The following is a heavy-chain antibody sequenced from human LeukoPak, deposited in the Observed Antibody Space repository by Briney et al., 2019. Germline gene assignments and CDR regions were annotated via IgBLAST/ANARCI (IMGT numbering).Heavy chain of an antibody. V-gene: IGHV4-59*11. CDR1: GDSISSHF. Sequence: SETLSLTCTVSGDSISSHFCSWIRQPPGKGLEWIGHIFYTGSAIYNPSLKSRVTISVDTSKNQFSLKLSSVTAADTAVYYCARSGYSYGYSVFTWGQGTLVTVSS. CDR3: ARSGYSYGYSVFT. D-gene: IGHD5-18*01. CDR2: IFYTGSA. J-gene: IGHJ4*02.